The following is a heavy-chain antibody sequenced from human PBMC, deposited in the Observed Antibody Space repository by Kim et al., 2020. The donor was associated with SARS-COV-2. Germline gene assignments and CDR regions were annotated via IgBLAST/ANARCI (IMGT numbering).Heavy chain of an antibody. J-gene: IGHJ4*02. D-gene: IGHD6-6*01. CDR3: ASEKIISPSGANRGGIAARPLYYFDY. CDR2: IIPIFGTA. CDR1: GGTFSSYA. Sequence: SVKVSCKASGGTFSSYAISWVRQAPGQGLEWMGGIIPIFGTANYAQKFQGRVTITADESTSTAYMELSSLRSEDTAVYYCASEKIISPSGANRGGIAARPLYYFDYWGQGTLVTVSS. V-gene: IGHV1-69*13.